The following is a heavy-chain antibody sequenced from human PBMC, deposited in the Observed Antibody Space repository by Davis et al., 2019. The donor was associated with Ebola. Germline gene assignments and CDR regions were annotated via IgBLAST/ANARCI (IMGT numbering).Heavy chain of an antibody. J-gene: IGHJ2*01. V-gene: IGHV1-69*13. D-gene: IGHD2-8*01. CDR3: ACHTNGWTHYWFFDL. CDR1: GYTFSSYG. Sequence: AASVKVSCKASGYTFSSYGISWVRQAPGQGPEWMGGIIPMFGKTIYAQQFQGRLSITADESTSTAYMELSRLRSDDTAVYYCACHTNGWTHYWFFDLWGRGTLVTVSS. CDR2: IIPMFGKT.